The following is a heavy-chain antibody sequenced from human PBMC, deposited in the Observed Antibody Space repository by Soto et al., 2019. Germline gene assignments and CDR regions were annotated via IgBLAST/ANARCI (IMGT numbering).Heavy chain of an antibody. D-gene: IGHD2-15*01. V-gene: IGHV1-18*01. CDR3: VVAAQPSYFDY. CDR1: GYTFPSYG. J-gene: IGHJ4*02. Sequence: QVQLVQSGAEVKKPGASVKVSCKASGYTFPSYGISWVRQAPGQGLEWMGWISAYNGNTNYAQQLQGTVTMPTATSTSTADMEPRSLRSDDTAVYYCVVAAQPSYFDYWGQGTLVTVSS. CDR2: ISAYNGNT.